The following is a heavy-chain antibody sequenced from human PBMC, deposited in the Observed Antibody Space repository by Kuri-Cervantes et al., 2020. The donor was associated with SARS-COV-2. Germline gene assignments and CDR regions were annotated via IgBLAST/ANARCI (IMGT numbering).Heavy chain of an antibody. CDR2: INHSGTT. J-gene: IGHJ6*02. CDR3: AREPAVVPAAIPGYYYYGMDV. V-gene: IGHV4-34*01. CDR1: GFTVSTNY. D-gene: IGHD2-2*01. Sequence: GSLRLSCAASGFTVSTNYMSWVRQAPGKGLEWIGEINHSGTTNSNPSLKSRVSISIDTSKNQFSLKLSSVTAADTAVYYCAREPAVVPAAIPGYYYYGMDVWGQGTTVTVSS.